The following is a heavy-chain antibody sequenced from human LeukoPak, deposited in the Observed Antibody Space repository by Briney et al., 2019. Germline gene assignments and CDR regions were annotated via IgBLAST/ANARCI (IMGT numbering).Heavy chain of an antibody. CDR3: ARGDDYGDYWGLY. CDR1: GYTFTKYG. J-gene: IGHJ4*02. Sequence: GASVKVSCKASGYTFTKYGITWVRQAPGQGLEWMGWISTYNGYTNYAQKLQGRVTMTTDTSTSTAYMELRSLISDDAAVYYCARGDDYGDYWGLYWGQGTLVTVSS. CDR2: ISTYNGYT. D-gene: IGHD4-17*01. V-gene: IGHV1-18*01.